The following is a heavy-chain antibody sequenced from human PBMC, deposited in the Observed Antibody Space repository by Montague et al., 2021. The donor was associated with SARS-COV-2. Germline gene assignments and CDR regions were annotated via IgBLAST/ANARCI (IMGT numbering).Heavy chain of an antibody. V-gene: IGHV3-20*04. Sequence: SLRLSCATSGFPFDDYGMSWVRQAPGKGLEWVSGINWNGGGTGYADSVKGRFSISRDSAKNSLHLQMNNLRAEDTALYYCAGWFGELLWADTFDIWGQGTMVTVS. D-gene: IGHD3-10*01. CDR1: GFPFDDYG. J-gene: IGHJ3*02. CDR3: AGWFGELLWADTFDI. CDR2: INWNGGGT.